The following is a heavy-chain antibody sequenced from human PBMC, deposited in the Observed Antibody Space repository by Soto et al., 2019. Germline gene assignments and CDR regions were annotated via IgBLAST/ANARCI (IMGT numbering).Heavy chain of an antibody. J-gene: IGHJ3*02. CDR3: ATWGGTNGVLEAFDI. CDR2: MNPNSGNT. CDR1: GYTFTSYD. Sequence: SVKGSCKASGYTFTSYDINWVRQATVQGLEWMGWMNPNSGNTGYAQKFQGRVTMTRNTSISTAYMELSSLRSEDTAVYYCATWGGTNGVLEAFDIWGQGTMVTVSS. V-gene: IGHV1-8*01. D-gene: IGHD2-8*01.